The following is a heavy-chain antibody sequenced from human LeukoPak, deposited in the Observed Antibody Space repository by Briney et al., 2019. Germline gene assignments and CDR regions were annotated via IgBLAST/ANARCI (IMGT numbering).Heavy chain of an antibody. CDR2: IYYSGST. Sequence: SETLSLTCTVSGGSISSSSYYRGWIRQPPGKGLEWIGSIYYSGSTYYNPSLKSRVTISVDTSKNQFSLKLSSVTAADAAVYYCANRYYDFWSGPYYYYYYMDVWGKGTTVTVSS. D-gene: IGHD3-3*01. CDR1: GGSISSSSYY. J-gene: IGHJ6*03. CDR3: ANRYYDFWSGPYYYYYYMDV. V-gene: IGHV4-39*01.